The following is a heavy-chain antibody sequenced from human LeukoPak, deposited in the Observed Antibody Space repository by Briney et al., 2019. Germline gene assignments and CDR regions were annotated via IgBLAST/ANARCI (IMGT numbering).Heavy chain of an antibody. D-gene: IGHD1-26*01. CDR1: GGSISSYY. CDR2: IYTSGST. J-gene: IGHJ4*02. CDR3: ARTVVGAHDY. Sequence: SETLSLTCTVSGGSISSYYWSWIRQPPGKGLEWIGYIYTSGSTNYNPSLKSRVTISVDTSKNQFSLELSSVTAADTAVYYCARTVVGAHDYWGQGTLVTVSS. V-gene: IGHV4-4*09.